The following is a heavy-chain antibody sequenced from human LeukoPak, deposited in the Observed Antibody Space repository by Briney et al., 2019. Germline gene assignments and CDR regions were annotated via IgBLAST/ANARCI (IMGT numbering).Heavy chain of an antibody. CDR1: GGSISSGGYY. CDR2: IYHSGST. V-gene: IGHV4-30-2*01. Sequence: PSQTLSLTCTVSGGSISSGGYYWSWIRQPPGKGLEWIGYIYHSGSTYYNPSLKSRVTISVDRSKNQFSLKLSSVTAADTAVYYCARELTVTTPPDYWGQGTLVTVSS. J-gene: IGHJ4*02. D-gene: IGHD4-17*01. CDR3: ARELTVTTPPDY.